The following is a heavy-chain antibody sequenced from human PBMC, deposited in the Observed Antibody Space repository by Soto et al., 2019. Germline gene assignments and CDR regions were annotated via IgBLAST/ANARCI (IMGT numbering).Heavy chain of an antibody. Sequence: QITLKESGPTLVKPTQTLTLTCTFSGFSLSTRGVAVGWFRQTPGKALEWLALIYWDEDKWYSTSLKSSLTIPDDTSNNQVVLTMTNMNPVDTATYYSAHRPPGYAYYFDYWGQGTLVTVSS. V-gene: IGHV2-5*02. CDR3: AHRPPGYAYYFDY. CDR2: IYWDEDK. CDR1: GFSLSTRGVA. J-gene: IGHJ4*02. D-gene: IGHD5-12*01.